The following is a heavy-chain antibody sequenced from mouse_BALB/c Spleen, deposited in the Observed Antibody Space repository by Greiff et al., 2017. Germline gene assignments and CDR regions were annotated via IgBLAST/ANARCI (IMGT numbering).Heavy chain of an antibody. CDR2: IYPGDGST. J-gene: IGHJ2*01. D-gene: IGHD2-14*01. Sequence: VQLQQSGPELVKPGASVKMSCKASGYTFTSYYIHWVKQRPGQGLEWIGWIYPGDGSTKYNEKFKGKTTLTADKSSSTAYMLLSSLTSEDSAIYFCARWEYDPGYWGQGTTRTVAS. CDR1: GYTFTSYY. CDR3: ARWEYDPGY. V-gene: IGHV1S56*01.